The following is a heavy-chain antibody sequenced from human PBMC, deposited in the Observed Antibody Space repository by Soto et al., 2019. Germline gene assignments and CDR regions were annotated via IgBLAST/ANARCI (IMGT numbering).Heavy chain of an antibody. Sequence: EVQLVESGGGLVQPGGSLRLSCAASGFTFSSYWMSWVRQAPGKGLEWVANIKQDGSEKYYVDSVKGRFTISRDNAKNSLYLQMNSLRAEDTAVYYCARAGSRQGYCSSTSCLSDAFDIWGQGTMVTVSS. CDR3: ARAGSRQGYCSSTSCLSDAFDI. D-gene: IGHD2-2*01. V-gene: IGHV3-7*01. CDR2: IKQDGSEK. J-gene: IGHJ3*02. CDR1: GFTFSSYW.